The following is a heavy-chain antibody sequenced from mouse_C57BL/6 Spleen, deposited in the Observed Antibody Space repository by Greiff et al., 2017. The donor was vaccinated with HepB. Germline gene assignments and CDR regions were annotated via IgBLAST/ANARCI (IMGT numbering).Heavy chain of an antibody. D-gene: IGHD1-1*01. CDR1: GFTFTDYY. V-gene: IGHV7-3*01. J-gene: IGHJ1*03. CDR3: ARYNATDWYFDV. CDR2: IRNKANGYTT. Sequence: EVKLMESGGGLVQPGGSLSLSCAASGFTFTDYYMSWVRQHPGKALGWLGFIRNKANGYTTEYSASVKGRFTISRDNSQSILYLQMDALRAEDSATYYCARYNATDWYFDVWGTGTTVTVSS.